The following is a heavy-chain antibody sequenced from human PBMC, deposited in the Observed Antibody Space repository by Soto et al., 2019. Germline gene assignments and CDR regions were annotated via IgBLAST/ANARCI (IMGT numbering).Heavy chain of an antibody. J-gene: IGHJ6*02. CDR1: GFTFSNAW. Sequence: GSLRLSCAPSGFTFSNAWMRWVRHAPGQWVDWVDRIKIKTDGGTTDYAAPVKATFTISRDDSKNTLYLPMNSLKTEDTAVYYCTTPYSSSSGSYYYYYYGMDVWGQGTTVTVS. CDR3: TTPYSSSSGSYYYYYYGMDV. CDR2: IKIKTDGGTT. V-gene: IGHV3-15*01. D-gene: IGHD6-6*01.